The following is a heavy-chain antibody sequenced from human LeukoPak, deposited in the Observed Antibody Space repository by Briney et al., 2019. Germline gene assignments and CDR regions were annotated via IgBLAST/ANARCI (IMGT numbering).Heavy chain of an antibody. CDR3: ARDRMNGYRSHYYFDY. CDR2: IHHSGSI. D-gene: IGHD6-13*01. J-gene: IGHJ4*02. Sequence: SETLSLTCTVSGDSISSGGYYWNWVRQSPGKGLEWIGCIHHSGSIHYTPSLKSRVTISVDRSNNQFSLKLSSVTAADTAVYYCARDRMNGYRSHYYFDYWGQGTLVTVSS. V-gene: IGHV4-30-2*06. CDR1: GDSISSGGYY.